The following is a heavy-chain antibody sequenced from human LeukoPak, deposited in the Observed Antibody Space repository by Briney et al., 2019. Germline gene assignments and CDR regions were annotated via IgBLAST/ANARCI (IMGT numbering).Heavy chain of an antibody. J-gene: IGHJ4*02. D-gene: IGHD4-4*01. V-gene: IGHV3-30*18. Sequence: GGSLRLSCAASGFTFSSYGMHWVRQAPGKGLEWVAVISYDGSNKYYADSVKGRFTISRDNSKNTLYLQMNSLRAEDTAVYYCAKDSGITVTTGVDYWGQGTLVTVSS. CDR1: GFTFSSYG. CDR3: AKDSGITVTTGVDY. CDR2: ISYDGSNK.